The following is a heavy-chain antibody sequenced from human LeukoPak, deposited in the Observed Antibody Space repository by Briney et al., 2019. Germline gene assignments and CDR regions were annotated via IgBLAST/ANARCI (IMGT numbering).Heavy chain of an antibody. V-gene: IGHV3-11*04. Sequence: GGSLRLSCAASGFTFSDYYMSWIRQAPGKGLEWVSYISSSGSTIYYADSVKGRFTISRDNAKNSLYLQMNSLRAEDTAVYYCATYRAAAGHFVYYYMDVWGKGTTVTVSS. D-gene: IGHD6-13*01. CDR2: ISSSGSTI. J-gene: IGHJ6*03. CDR1: GFTFSDYY. CDR3: ATYRAAAGHFVYYYMDV.